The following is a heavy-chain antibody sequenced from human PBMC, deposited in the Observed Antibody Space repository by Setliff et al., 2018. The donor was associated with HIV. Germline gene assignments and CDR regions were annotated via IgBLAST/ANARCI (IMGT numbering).Heavy chain of an antibody. D-gene: IGHD4-17*01. J-gene: IGHJ4*02. CDR1: GGSISSDDYY. Sequence: SETLSLTCTVSGGSISSDDYYWNWIRQPPGKGLEWIGYITYSGSAYYNPSLKRRVTISIDTANNQISLRLSSVTAADTAMYYCVRDDSGYNGKGFDYWGPGTLVTVSS. CDR2: ITYSGSA. V-gene: IGHV4-30-4*08. CDR3: VRDDSGYNGKGFDY.